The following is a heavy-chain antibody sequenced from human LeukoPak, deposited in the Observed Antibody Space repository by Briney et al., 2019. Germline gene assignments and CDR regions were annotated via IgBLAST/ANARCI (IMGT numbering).Heavy chain of an antibody. CDR1: GGSISSSY. Sequence: SETLSLTCTVSGGSISSSYWNWIRQPPGKGLEWIGYIYYSGSTNYNPSLKSRVTISVDTSKNQFSLKLSSVTAADTAVYYCARQLRYDAFDIWGQGTMVTVSS. D-gene: IGHD4-17*01. J-gene: IGHJ3*02. CDR3: ARQLRYDAFDI. CDR2: IYYSGST. V-gene: IGHV4-59*08.